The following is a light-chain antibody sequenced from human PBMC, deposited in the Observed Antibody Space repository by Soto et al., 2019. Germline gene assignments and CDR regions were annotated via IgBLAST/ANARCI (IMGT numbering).Light chain of an antibody. Sequence: EIVLTQSPGTLSLSPGERATLSCKASQSVSSNFLAWYQRKPGQAPRLLIYGASYRATDIPYRFSGSGSGTDFTLTITRLEPEECAVYYCQQYGTSPPTFGQGTKVEF. V-gene: IGKV3-20*01. CDR3: QQYGTSPPT. CDR1: QSVSSNF. CDR2: GAS. J-gene: IGKJ1*01.